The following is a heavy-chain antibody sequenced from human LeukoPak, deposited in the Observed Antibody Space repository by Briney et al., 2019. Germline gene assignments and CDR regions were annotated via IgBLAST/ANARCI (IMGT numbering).Heavy chain of an antibody. Sequence: ASVKVSCKASGYTFTSYAMHWVRQAPGQRLEWMGWINAGNGNTKYSQKLQGRVTMTTDTSTSTAYMELRSLRSDDAAVYYCARDSHSSSWPQGYWGQGTLVTVSS. CDR2: INAGNGNT. D-gene: IGHD6-13*01. J-gene: IGHJ4*02. V-gene: IGHV1-3*01. CDR3: ARDSHSSSWPQGY. CDR1: GYTFTSYA.